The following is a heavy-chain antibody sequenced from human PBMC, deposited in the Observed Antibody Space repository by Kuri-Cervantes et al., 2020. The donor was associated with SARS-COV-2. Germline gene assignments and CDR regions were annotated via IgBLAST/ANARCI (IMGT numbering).Heavy chain of an antibody. J-gene: IGHJ6*03. Sequence: GESLKISCVASGFTFSNYVIHWVRQAPGKGLEWVAAIWFDGENEYYAGSVKGRFTISRDNSKNTVSLHMNSLRAEDTAMYYCARGAANYYHMDVWGKGTTVTVSS. D-gene: IGHD3-16*01. CDR3: ARGAANYYHMDV. CDR1: GFTFSNYV. CDR2: IWFDGENE. V-gene: IGHV3-33*08.